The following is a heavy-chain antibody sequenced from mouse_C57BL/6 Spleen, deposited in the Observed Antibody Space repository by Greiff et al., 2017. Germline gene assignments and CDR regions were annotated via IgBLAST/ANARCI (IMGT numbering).Heavy chain of an antibody. Sequence: VQLKQSGAELVKPGASVKLSCTASGFNIKDYYMHWVKQRTEQGLEWIGRIDPEDGETKYAPKFQGKATITADTAANTAYLQLSSLTSEDTAVYYCAREPLITTGARDYWGQGTSVTVSS. V-gene: IGHV14-2*01. J-gene: IGHJ4*01. CDR2: IDPEDGET. CDR1: GFNIKDYY. CDR3: AREPLITTGARDY. D-gene: IGHD1-1*01.